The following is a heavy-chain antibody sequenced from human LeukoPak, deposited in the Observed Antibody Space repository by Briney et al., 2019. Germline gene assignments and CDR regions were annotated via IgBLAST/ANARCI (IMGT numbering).Heavy chain of an antibody. D-gene: IGHD3-22*01. J-gene: IGHJ3*02. V-gene: IGHV3-23*01. Sequence: PGGSLRLSCAASGFTFSSYAMSWVRQAPGKGLEWVSAISGSGGSTYYADSVKGRFTISRDNSKNTLYLQMNSLRAEDMAVYYCAKDYYYDSSGYYPGRDAFDIWGQGTMVTVSS. CDR2: ISGSGGST. CDR1: GFTFSSYA. CDR3: AKDYYYDSSGYYPGRDAFDI.